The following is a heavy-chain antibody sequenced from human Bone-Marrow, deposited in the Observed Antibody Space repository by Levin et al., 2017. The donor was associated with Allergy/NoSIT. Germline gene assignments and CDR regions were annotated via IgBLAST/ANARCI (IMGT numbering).Heavy chain of an antibody. J-gene: IGHJ4*02. CDR2: IKQDGSEK. V-gene: IGHV3-7*01. CDR3: ARIAAAGRKFDY. CDR1: GFTFSSYW. D-gene: IGHD6-13*01. Sequence: PGGSLRLSCAASGFTFSSYWMSWDRQAPGKGLEWVANIKQDGSEKFYVDSVKGRFTISRDNAENSLYVQMNSLRAEDTAVYYCARIAAAGRKFDYWGQGTLVTVSS.